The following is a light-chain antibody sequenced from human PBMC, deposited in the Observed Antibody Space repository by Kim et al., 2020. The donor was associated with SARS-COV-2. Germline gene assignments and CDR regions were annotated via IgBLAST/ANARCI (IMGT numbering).Light chain of an antibody. CDR2: EVS. CDR3: CSYAGSSTWV. Sequence: GQSITISCTGTSSDVGSYNLVSLYQQHPGKAPKLMIYEVSKRPSGVSNRFSGSKSGNTASLTISGLQAEDEADYYCCSYAGSSTWVFGGGTKLTVL. V-gene: IGLV2-23*02. CDR1: SSDVGSYNL. J-gene: IGLJ3*02.